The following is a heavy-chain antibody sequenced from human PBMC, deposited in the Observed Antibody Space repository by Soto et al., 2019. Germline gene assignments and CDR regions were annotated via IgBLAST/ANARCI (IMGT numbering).Heavy chain of an antibody. D-gene: IGHD2-21*02. J-gene: IGHJ4*02. V-gene: IGHV1-8*01. Sequence: QVQVVQSRAEVKKPGTSVKVSCKTSGYTFTDYDINWVRQAPGQGLEWMGWVSPDNGNAGYAQHFQGRVTLTSDTSICTAYMELSSLTSEDTAVYYCEVTTGYWGQGTMVTVSS. CDR2: VSPDNGNA. CDR3: EVTTGY. CDR1: GYTFTDYD.